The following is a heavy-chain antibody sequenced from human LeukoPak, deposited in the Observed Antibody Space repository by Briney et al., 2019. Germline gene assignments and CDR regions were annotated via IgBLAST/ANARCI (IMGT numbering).Heavy chain of an antibody. CDR3: AKSPQPHDYGPYYYYYYGMDV. V-gene: IGHV3-23*01. CDR2: ISGSGGST. J-gene: IGHJ6*02. CDR1: GFTFSSYA. Sequence: GGSLRLSCAASGFTFSSYAMSWVRQAPGKGLEWVSAISGSGGSTYYADSVKGRFTISRDNSKNTLYLQMNSLRAEDTAVYYCAKSPQPHDYGPYYYYYYGMDVWGQGTTVTVSS. D-gene: IGHD4-17*01.